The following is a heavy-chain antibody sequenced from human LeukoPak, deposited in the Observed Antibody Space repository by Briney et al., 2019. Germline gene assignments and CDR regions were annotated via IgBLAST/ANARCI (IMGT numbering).Heavy chain of an antibody. J-gene: IGHJ6*03. D-gene: IGHD2-21*02. Sequence: GGSLRLSCTTSGFTFDDYPMNWVRQAPGKGLEWVSSISSSSSYIYYADSVKGRFTISRDNAKNSLYLQMNSLRAEDTAVYYCARDPTASYYYYMDVWGKGTTVTVSS. CDR2: ISSSSSYI. V-gene: IGHV3-21*01. CDR1: GFTFDDYP. CDR3: ARDPTASYYYYMDV.